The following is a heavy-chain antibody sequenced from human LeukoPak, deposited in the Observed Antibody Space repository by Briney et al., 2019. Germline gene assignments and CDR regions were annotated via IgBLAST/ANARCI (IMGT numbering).Heavy chain of an antibody. CDR2: IYYSGST. D-gene: IGHD3-10*01. J-gene: IGHJ5*02. Sequence: SSETLSLTCTVSGGSISSHYWSWIRQPPGKGLEWIGYIYYSGSTNYNPSLKSRVTISVDTSKNQFSLKLSSVTAADTAVYYCARGTLLWFGGTAWFDPWGQGTLVTVSS. V-gene: IGHV4-59*11. CDR3: ARGTLLWFGGTAWFDP. CDR1: GGSISSHY.